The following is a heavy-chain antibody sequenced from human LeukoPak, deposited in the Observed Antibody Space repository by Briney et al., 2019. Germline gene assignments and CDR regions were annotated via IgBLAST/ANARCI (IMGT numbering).Heavy chain of an antibody. D-gene: IGHD2-2*01. V-gene: IGHV3-23*01. Sequence: HPGGSLRLSCAASGFTFSSYAMSWVRQAPGKGLEWVSAISGSGGSTYYADSVKGRFTISRDNSKSKLYLQMDSLRAEDTAIYYCAARPRMPPRFDFWGLGTLVTVSS. CDR1: GFTFSSYA. CDR2: ISGSGGST. CDR3: AARPRMPPRFDF. J-gene: IGHJ4*02.